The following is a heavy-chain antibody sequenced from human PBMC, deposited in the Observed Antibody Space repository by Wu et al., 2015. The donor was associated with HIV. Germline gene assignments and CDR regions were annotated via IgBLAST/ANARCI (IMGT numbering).Heavy chain of an antibody. CDR2: INPNSGGT. V-gene: IGHV1-2*02. J-gene: IGHJ3*02. Sequence: QVQLVQSGAEVKKPGASVKVSCKASGYTFTGYYMHWVRQAPGQGLEWMGWINPNSGGTNYAQKFQGRVTMTRDTSISTAYMELSRLRSDDTAVYYCARGYCSGGSCYSAFNAFDIWGQGTMVTVSS. CDR1: GYTFTGYY. CDR3: ARGYCSGGSCYSAFNAFDI. D-gene: IGHD2-15*01.